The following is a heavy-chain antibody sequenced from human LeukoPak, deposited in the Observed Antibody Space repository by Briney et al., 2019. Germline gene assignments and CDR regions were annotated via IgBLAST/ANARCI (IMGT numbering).Heavy chain of an antibody. D-gene: IGHD2-2*02. V-gene: IGHV3-23*01. CDR2: ISGSGGST. CDR3: AKPIVVVPAAIRDGVDY. CDR1: GFTFSSYA. J-gene: IGHJ4*02. Sequence: GGSLRLSCAASGFTFSSYAMSWVRQAPGKGLEWVSAISGSGGSTYYADSVKGRFTISRDNSKNTLYLQMNSLRAEDTAVYYCAKPIVVVPAAIRDGVDYWGQGTLVTVAS.